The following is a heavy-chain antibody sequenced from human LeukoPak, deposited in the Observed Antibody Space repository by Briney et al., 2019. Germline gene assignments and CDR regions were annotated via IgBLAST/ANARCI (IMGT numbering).Heavy chain of an antibody. Sequence: GRSLRLSCAASGFTFSSYGKHWVRQAPGKGLEWVAVIWYDGSNKYYADSVKGRFTISRDNSKNTLYLQMNSLRAEDTAVYYCAKDGIAMVSGYFDYWGQGTLVTVSS. CDR3: AKDGIAMVSGYFDY. CDR1: GFTFSSYG. D-gene: IGHD5-18*01. V-gene: IGHV3-33*06. J-gene: IGHJ4*02. CDR2: IWYDGSNK.